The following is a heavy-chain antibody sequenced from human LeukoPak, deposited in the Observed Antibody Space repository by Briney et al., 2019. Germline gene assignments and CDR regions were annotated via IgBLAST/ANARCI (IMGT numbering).Heavy chain of an antibody. D-gene: IGHD3-22*01. V-gene: IGHV3-21*01. J-gene: IGHJ4*02. CDR1: GFTFSSYS. CDR3: ASWYYYDSSGYLFDY. CDR2: ISSSSSYI. Sequence: GGSLRLSCAASGFTFSSYSMNWVRQAPGKRLEWVSSISSSSSYIYYADSVKGRFTISRDNAKNSLYLQMNSLRAEDTAVYYCASWYYYDSSGYLFDYWGQGTLVTVSS.